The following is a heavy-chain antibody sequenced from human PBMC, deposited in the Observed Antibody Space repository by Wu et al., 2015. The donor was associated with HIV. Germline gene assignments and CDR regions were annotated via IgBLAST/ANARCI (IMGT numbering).Heavy chain of an antibody. D-gene: IGHD6-19*01. Sequence: QVQLVQSGPEVKNPGASVKVSCKVFWLHLYQLWCQRGCDTAPGQGLEWMGWISADNINTHYAQKLQGRVTLTTDTSTSTAYMELRSLRSDDTGPFYYCARGIAVTPMDKLVPTPWGHGNPGHRLL. CDR1: LHLYQLW. J-gene: IGHJ5*02. CDR2: ISADNINT. CDR3: ARGIAVTPMDKLVPTP. V-gene: IGHV1-18*01.